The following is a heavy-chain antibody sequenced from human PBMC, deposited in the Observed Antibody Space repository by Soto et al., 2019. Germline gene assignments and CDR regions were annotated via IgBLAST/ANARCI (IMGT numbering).Heavy chain of an antibody. CDR1: ADNVSSNSVA. Sequence: PSQTLSLTCAISADNVSSNSVAWNWIRQSPSRVLEWLGRTYYRSKWYNDYAVSVKSRITINPDTSKNQFSLQLNSVTPEDTAVYYCARPSSSSSQGLYGTDVRGPGITVTV. CDR3: ARPSSSSSQGLYGTDV. CDR2: TYYRSKWYN. D-gene: IGHD6-6*01. V-gene: IGHV6-1*01. J-gene: IGHJ6*01.